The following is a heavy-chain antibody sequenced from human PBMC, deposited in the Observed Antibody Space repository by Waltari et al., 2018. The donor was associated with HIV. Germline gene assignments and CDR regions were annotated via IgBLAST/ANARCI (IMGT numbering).Heavy chain of an antibody. D-gene: IGHD3-22*01. CDR3: ARDKDSSGYHFDY. CDR2: IYYSGST. V-gene: IGHV4-31*03. Sequence: QVQLQESDPGLVKPSQTLSLTCTVSGGSISSGGYYWSWIRQHPGKGLEWIGYIYYSGSTYYNPSLKSRVTISVDTSKNQFSLKLSSVTAADTAVYYCARDKDSSGYHFDYWGQGTLVTVSS. CDR1: GGSISSGGYY. J-gene: IGHJ4*02.